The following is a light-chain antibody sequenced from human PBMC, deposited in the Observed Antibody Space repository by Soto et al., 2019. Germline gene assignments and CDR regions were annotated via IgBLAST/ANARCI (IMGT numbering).Light chain of an antibody. V-gene: IGKV3-15*01. J-gene: IGKJ5*01. CDR3: QQYKNWPPIT. Sequence: EIVLTQSPGTLSLSPGKIATLFFSASQSVARKLALYQQKPGQAPRPLIHEASIRATGIPARFSGSGSGTEFTLTISSLQSEDFAVYYCQQYKNWPPITFGQGTRL. CDR2: EAS. CDR1: QSVARK.